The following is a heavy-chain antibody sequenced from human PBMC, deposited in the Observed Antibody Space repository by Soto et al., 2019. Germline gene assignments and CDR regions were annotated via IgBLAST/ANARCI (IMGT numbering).Heavy chain of an antibody. J-gene: IGHJ3*02. V-gene: IGHV3-23*01. CDR2: ISGSGGST. D-gene: IGHD1-26*01. CDR1: GFTFSSYA. Sequence: PGGSLRLSCAASGFTFSSYAMSWVRQAPGEGLGWVSAISGSGGSTYDADSGKGRFTISRDKSKKTLYLQMNSRRAEHKHVYYCAKHRATHGGLHAFDIWAQGTLVTASS. CDR3: AKHRATHGGLHAFDI.